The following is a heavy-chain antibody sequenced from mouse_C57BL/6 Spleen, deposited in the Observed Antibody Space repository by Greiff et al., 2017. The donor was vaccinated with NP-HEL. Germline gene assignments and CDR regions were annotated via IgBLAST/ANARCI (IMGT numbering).Heavy chain of an antibody. Sequence: VQLQQPGAELVRPGSSVKLSCKASGYTFTSYWMHWVKQRPIQGLEWIGNIDPSDSETHYNQKFKDKATLPVDKSSSTAYMQRSSLTSEDSAVYYCARSDELGPFDYWGQGTTLTVSS. D-gene: IGHD4-1*01. CDR2: IDPSDSET. J-gene: IGHJ2*01. CDR3: ARSDELGPFDY. V-gene: IGHV1-52*01. CDR1: GYTFTSYW.